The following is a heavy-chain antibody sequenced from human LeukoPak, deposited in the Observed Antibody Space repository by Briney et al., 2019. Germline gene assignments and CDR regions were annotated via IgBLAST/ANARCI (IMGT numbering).Heavy chain of an antibody. CDR1: AFTYSSYG. D-gene: IGHD1-26*01. J-gene: IGHJ3*02. V-gene: IGHV3-23*01. CDR3: AKGSREWELLDAFDI. CDR2: ISGSRSIK. Sequence: PGGSLRLSCAASAFTYSSYGMTWVRQAPGKGLEWVSGISGSRSIKDYTNDVNARFNISRDNAKNTLYLQMNSLRAEDTAAYYCAKGSREWELLDAFDIWGQGTMVTVSS.